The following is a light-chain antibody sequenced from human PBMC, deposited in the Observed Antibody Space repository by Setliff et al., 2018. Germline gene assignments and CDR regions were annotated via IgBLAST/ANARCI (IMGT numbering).Light chain of an antibody. CDR1: SSDVGGYNY. J-gene: IGLJ1*01. Sequence: QSALTQPPSASGSPGQSVTISCTGTSSDVGGYNYVSWYQQLPGKAPKLMISEVSKRPSGVPDRFSGSKSGNAASLTVSGLQAEDEADYYCSSYAGSSNWGFGTGTRSPS. CDR3: SSYAGSSNWG. CDR2: EVS. V-gene: IGLV2-8*01.